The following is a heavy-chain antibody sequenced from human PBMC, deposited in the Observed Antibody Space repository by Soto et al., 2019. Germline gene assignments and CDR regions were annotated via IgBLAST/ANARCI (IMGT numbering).Heavy chain of an antibody. V-gene: IGHV4-39*01. CDR2: IYYSGST. CDR1: GGSISSSSYF. J-gene: IGHJ5*02. CDR3: ARQLALYNWFDP. Sequence: SETLSLTCTVSGGSISSSSYFWGWIRQPPGKGLEWTGSIYYSGSTYYNPSLKSRVTISVDTSKNQFSLKLSSVTAADTAVYYCARQLALYNWFDPWGQGTLVTVSS. D-gene: IGHD5-12*01.